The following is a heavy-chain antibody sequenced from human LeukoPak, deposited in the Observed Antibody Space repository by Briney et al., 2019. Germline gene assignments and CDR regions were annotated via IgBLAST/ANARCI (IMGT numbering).Heavy chain of an antibody. CDR1: GYTFTNYG. CDR3: ARDVAFYGSSWHNWFDP. CDR2: ISAYNGNT. J-gene: IGHJ5*02. Sequence: ASVKVSCKASGYTFTNYGISWVRQAPGQGLEWMGRISAYNGNTNYAQKFQGRVTMTTDTSTNTAHMELRSLGSDDTAVYYCARDVAFYGSSWHNWFDPWGQGTLVTVSS. D-gene: IGHD6-13*01. V-gene: IGHV1-18*01.